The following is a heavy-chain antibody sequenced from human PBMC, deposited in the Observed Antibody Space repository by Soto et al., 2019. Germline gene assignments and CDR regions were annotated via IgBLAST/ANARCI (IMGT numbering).Heavy chain of an antibody. CDR1: GFTFSDYY. CDR3: ATDYYFDY. V-gene: IGHV3-11*05. Sequence: PGGSLRLSCAASGFTFSDYYMSWIRQAPGKGLEWVSYITSDSSYTSYADSVKGRFTISRDNFNNTLYLQMNSLRAEDTAVYYCATDYYFDYWGQGTQVTVSS. CDR2: ITSDSSYT. J-gene: IGHJ4*02.